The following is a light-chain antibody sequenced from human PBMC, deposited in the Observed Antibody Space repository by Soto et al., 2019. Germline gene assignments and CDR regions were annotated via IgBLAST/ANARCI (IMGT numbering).Light chain of an antibody. Sequence: QTVVTQPASVSGSPGQSITISCTGTSRDVGGYNYVSWYQHHPGKAPKLMIYDVSNRPSGVSNRFSGSKSANTASLTISGLQAEDEADYYCSSYTSSSTLLYVFGTGTKLTVL. CDR1: SRDVGGYNY. V-gene: IGLV2-14*03. CDR3: SSYTSSSTLLYV. CDR2: DVS. J-gene: IGLJ1*01.